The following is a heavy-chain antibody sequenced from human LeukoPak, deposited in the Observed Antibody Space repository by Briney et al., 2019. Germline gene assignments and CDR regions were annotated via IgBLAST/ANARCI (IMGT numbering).Heavy chain of an antibody. CDR1: GFAFSSFA. D-gene: IGHD4-11*01. Sequence: GGSLRLSCAASGFAFSSFAMSWVRQAPGKGLEWVSYISSSSSYTNYADSVKGRFTISRDNAKNSLYLQMNSLRAEDTAVYYCARAPHYSNYGPYYYGMDVWGQGTTVTVSS. V-gene: IGHV3-21*05. CDR3: ARAPHYSNYGPYYYGMDV. J-gene: IGHJ6*02. CDR2: ISSSSSYT.